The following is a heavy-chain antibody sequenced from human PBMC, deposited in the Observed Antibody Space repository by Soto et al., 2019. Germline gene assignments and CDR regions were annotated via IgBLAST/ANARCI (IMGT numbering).Heavy chain of an antibody. J-gene: IGHJ4*02. CDR3: AKSEWEPHVFDY. D-gene: IGHD1-26*01. V-gene: IGHV3-23*01. Sequence: PGGSLKLYSVASGFSFSIYAMSWVRQAPGKGLEWVSAISGSGGSTYYADSVKGRFTISRDNSKNTLYLQMNSLRAEDTAVYYCAKSEWEPHVFDYWGQGALVTVSS. CDR1: GFSFSIYA. CDR2: ISGSGGST.